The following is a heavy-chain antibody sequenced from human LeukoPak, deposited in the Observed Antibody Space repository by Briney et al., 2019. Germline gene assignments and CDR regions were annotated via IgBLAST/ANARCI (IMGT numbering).Heavy chain of an antibody. J-gene: IGHJ3*02. V-gene: IGHV4-30-4*08. CDR2: IYYSGST. Sequence: PSQTLSPTCTVSGGSISSGDYYWSWIRQPPGKGLEWIGYIYYSGSTYYNPSLKSRVTISVDTSKNQFSLKLSSVTAADTAVYYCARPVGGGEAFDIWGQGTMVTVSS. CDR3: ARPVGGGEAFDI. CDR1: GGSISSGDYY. D-gene: IGHD1-26*01.